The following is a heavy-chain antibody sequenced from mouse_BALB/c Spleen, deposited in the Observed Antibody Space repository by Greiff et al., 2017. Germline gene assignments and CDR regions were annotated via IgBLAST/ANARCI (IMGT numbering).Heavy chain of an antibody. D-gene: IGHD2-4*01. CDR1: EYEFPSHD. CDR3: ARRAHYDYDGSYWYFDV. V-gene: IGHV5-2*01. J-gene: IGHJ1*01. Sequence: EVQRVESGGGLVQPGESLKLSCESNEYEFPSHDMSWVRKTPEKRLELVAAINSDGGSTYYPDTMERRFIISRDNTKKTLYLQMSSLRSEDTALYYCARRAHYDYDGSYWYFDVWGAGTTVTVSS. CDR2: INSDGGST.